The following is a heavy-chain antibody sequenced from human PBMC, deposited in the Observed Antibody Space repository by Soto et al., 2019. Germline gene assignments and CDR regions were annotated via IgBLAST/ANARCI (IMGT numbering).Heavy chain of an antibody. J-gene: IGHJ4*02. V-gene: IGHV1-18*01. Sequence: ASVKVSCKASGYTFTSYGISWVRQAPGQGLEWMGWISAYNGNTNYAQKLQGRVTMTTDTSTSTAYMELSSLRSEDTAVYYCARGPAYGDYLYYFAYWGQGTLVTVSS. CDR3: ARGPAYGDYLYYFAY. D-gene: IGHD4-17*01. CDR2: ISAYNGNT. CDR1: GYTFTSYG.